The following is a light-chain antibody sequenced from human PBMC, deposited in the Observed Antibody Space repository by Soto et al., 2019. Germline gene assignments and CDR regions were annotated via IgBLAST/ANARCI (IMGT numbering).Light chain of an antibody. Sequence: QSVLTQPPSASGSPGPSVTISCTGTSSDVGGYNFVSLYQQHPGKAPKLMIYDVTKRPSGVPDRFSGSKSGNTASLTVSGLQAEDEADYYCSSYAGNHIVFGTGTQVPVL. J-gene: IGLJ1*01. V-gene: IGLV2-8*01. CDR1: SSDVGGYNF. CDR3: SSYAGNHIV. CDR2: DVT.